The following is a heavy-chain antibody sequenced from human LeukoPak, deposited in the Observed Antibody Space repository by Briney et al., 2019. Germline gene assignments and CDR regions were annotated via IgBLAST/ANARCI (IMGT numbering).Heavy chain of an antibody. D-gene: IGHD5-24*01. CDR1: GFTFSSYG. J-gene: IGHJ4*02. CDR2: IWYDGSNK. Sequence: PGRSLRLSCAASGFTFSSYGMHWVRQAPGKGLEWVAVIWYDGSNKYYADSVKGRFTISRDNSKNTLYLQMNSLRAKDTAVYYCARDTRETPFDYWGQGTLVTVSS. V-gene: IGHV3-33*01. CDR3: ARDTRETPFDY.